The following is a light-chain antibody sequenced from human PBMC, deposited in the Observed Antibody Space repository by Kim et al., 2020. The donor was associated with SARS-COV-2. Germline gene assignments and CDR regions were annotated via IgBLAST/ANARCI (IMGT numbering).Light chain of an antibody. CDR1: SSDVGGYNY. V-gene: IGLV2-14*01. CDR2: DVS. CDR3: SSYTSSSTVV. Sequence: QSALTQPASVSGSPGQSITISCTGTSSDVGGYNYVSWYQQHPGKAPKLMIYDVSKRPSGVSNRFSGSKSGNTASLTLSGLQAEDDADYYCSSYTSSSTVVFGGGTQLTVL. J-gene: IGLJ2*01.